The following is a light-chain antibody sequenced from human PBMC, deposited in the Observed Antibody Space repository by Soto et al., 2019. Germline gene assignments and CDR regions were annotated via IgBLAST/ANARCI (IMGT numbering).Light chain of an antibody. V-gene: IGKV1-12*01. CDR2: TAS. CDR1: QGISSL. J-gene: IGKJ4*01. Sequence: DIQMTQSPSSVSASVGYRVTITCRASQGISSLLAWYEQKPGKAPNLLIQTASSLQSGVPSRFSGSGSETDFTLTISSLQPEDFATYYCQQANSFPLTFGGGTKVEIK. CDR3: QQANSFPLT.